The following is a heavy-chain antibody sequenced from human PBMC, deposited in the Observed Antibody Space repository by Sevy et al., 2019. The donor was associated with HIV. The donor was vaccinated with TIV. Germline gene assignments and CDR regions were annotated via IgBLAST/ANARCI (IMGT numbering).Heavy chain of an antibody. Sequence: GGSLGLSCAASGFSLSNYAMSWVRQAPGKGLVWISTNTGSVGVTYSADSVKGRFTTPRAKSKKTLFLQMNSLRAEETALYYCAKGRIPSIGTLGIFDFWGQGTLVTVSS. D-gene: IGHD3-3*02. CDR1: GFSLSNYA. V-gene: IGHV3-23*01. CDR2: NTGSVGVT. CDR3: AKGRIPSIGTLGIFDF. J-gene: IGHJ4*02.